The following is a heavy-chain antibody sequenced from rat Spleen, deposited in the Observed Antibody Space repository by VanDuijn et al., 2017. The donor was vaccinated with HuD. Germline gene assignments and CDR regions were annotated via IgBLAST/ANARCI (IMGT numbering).Heavy chain of an antibody. CDR1: GFTFSNFD. CDR3: ATAGTRVSRFAY. Sequence: EVQLVESGGGFVQPGRSLKLSCAASGFTFSNFDMAWVRQAPTKGLEWVASIGPSGDSTYYRDSVKGRFTVSRDNAKGTLFLQMDSLRSEDTATYYCATAGTRVSRFAYWGQGTLVTVSS. D-gene: IGHD1-4*01. CDR2: IGPSGDST. J-gene: IGHJ3*01. V-gene: IGHV5-19*01.